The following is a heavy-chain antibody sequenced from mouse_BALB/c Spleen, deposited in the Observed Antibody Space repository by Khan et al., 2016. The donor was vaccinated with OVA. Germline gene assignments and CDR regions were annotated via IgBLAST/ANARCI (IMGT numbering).Heavy chain of an antibody. D-gene: IGHD2-2*01. CDR2: INPDSSTI. V-gene: IGHV4-1*02. CDR1: GFDFSRYW. Sequence: EVQLQESGGGLVQPGGSLKLSCAASGFDFSRYWMSWVRQAPGKGLEWIGEINPDSSTINYTPSLKDKFIISRDNAKNTLYLQMSKVRSEDTALYYCARGLRRYYDAMDYWGQGTSVTVSS. J-gene: IGHJ4*01. CDR3: ARGLRRYYDAMDY.